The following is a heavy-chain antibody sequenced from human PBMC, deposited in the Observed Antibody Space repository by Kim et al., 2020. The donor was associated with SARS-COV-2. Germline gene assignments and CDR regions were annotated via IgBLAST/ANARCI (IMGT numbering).Heavy chain of an antibody. D-gene: IGHD6-13*01. CDR3: ARDKSGLYSSSWYSDY. Sequence: KFQGRVTMTRDTSISTAYMELSSLRSDDTAVYYCARDKSGLYSSSWYSDYWGQGTLVTVSS. J-gene: IGHJ4*02. V-gene: IGHV1-2*02.